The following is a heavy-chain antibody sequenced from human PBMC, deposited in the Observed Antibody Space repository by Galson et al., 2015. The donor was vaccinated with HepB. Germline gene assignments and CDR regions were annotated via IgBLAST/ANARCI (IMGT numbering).Heavy chain of an antibody. J-gene: IGHJ4*02. D-gene: IGHD3-22*01. CDR3: TTDPTINYYDSSGPNDY. V-gene: IGHV3-15*01. CDR1: GFTFSNAR. CDR2: IKSKTDGGTT. Sequence: SLRLSCAASGFTFSNARMSWVRQAPGKGLEWVGRIKSKTDGGTTDYAAPVKGRFTISRDDSKNTLYLQMNSLKTEDTAVYYCTTDPTINYYDSSGPNDYWGQGTLVTVSS.